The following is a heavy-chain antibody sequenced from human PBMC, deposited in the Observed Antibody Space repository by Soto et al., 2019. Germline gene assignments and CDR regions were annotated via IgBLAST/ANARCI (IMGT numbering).Heavy chain of an antibody. J-gene: IGHJ4*02. D-gene: IGHD2-21*02. CDR1: GYTFNTYY. Sequence: VASVKVSCKSSGYTFNTYYLHWVRQAPGQALEWMGVIHPSGGGTTYAQKFLGRVTVTRDTSTSTVFMELSSLRSDDTAVYYCARGGHIAVVTASFDYWGQGILVTVSS. CDR2: IHPSGGGT. CDR3: ARGGHIAVVTASFDY. V-gene: IGHV1-46*02.